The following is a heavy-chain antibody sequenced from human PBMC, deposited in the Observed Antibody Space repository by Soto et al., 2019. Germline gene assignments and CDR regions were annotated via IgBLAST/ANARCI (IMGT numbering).Heavy chain of an antibody. V-gene: IGHV3-30*18. Sequence: GGSLRLSCAASGFTFSSYAMHWVRQAPGKRLEWVALISFDGNNIYFSDSLKGRFTISRDDSKNTMYLQMSSLRAEDTAVYYCAKNTHYADTSGYYPFDYWGQGTLVTVSS. CDR1: GFTFSSYA. CDR3: AKNTHYADTSGYYPFDY. CDR2: ISFDGNNI. D-gene: IGHD3-22*01. J-gene: IGHJ4*02.